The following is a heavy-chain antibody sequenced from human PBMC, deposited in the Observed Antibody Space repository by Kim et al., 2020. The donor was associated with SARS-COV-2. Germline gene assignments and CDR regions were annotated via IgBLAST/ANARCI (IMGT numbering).Heavy chain of an antibody. CDR1: GGSISSSNW. J-gene: IGHJ4*02. Sequence: SETLSLTCVVSGGSISSSNWWTWVRQPPGKGLEWIGEIYHSGNTNYNPSLKSRVTLSVDKSKNQFSLNLNSVTAADTAVYYCARKSGNYYRFDYWGQGTLVTVS. CDR2: IYHSGNT. CDR3: ARKSGNYYRFDY. D-gene: IGHD3-10*01. V-gene: IGHV4-4*02.